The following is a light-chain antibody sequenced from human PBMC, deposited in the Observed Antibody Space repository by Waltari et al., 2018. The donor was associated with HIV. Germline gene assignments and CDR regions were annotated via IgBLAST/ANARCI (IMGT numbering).Light chain of an antibody. J-gene: IGLJ3*02. Sequence: QSALTQPASVSGSPGQSVTISCTGTSSDVGAYNYVSRFQQHPGKAPKLMIYEVSNRPAGVSNRFSGSKSGNTASLTISGLQAEDEGDYYCASYTTTSARVFGGGTRLTVL. CDR1: SSDVGAYNY. CDR3: ASYTTTSARV. V-gene: IGLV2-14*01. CDR2: EVS.